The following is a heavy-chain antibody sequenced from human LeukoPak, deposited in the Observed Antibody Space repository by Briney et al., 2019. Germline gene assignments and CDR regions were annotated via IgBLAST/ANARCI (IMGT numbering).Heavy chain of an antibody. CDR2: ISWNSGSI. D-gene: IGHD4-17*01. CDR3: AKDLDYALFH. J-gene: IGHJ4*02. V-gene: IGHV3-9*01. CDR1: GFTFDDYA. Sequence: GGSLRLSCAASGFTFDDYAMHWVRQAPGKGLEWVSGISWNSGSIGYADSVKGRFTISRDNAKNSLYLQMNSLRAEDTALYYCAKDLDYALFHWGQGTLVTVSS.